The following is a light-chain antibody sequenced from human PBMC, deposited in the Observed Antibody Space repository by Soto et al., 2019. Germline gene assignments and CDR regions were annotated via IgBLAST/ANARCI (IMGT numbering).Light chain of an antibody. V-gene: IGLV1-40*01. J-gene: IGLJ3*02. CDR2: ANN. CDR1: SSNIGADFD. CDR3: QSYDSSLSGWV. Sequence: QSVLTQPPSVSGPPGQRVTISCTGSSSNIGADFDVHWYQQPPGTAPKFLISANNNRPSGVPARFSASRSGTSASLAITGLQAEDEADYYCQSYDSSLSGWVFGGGTK.